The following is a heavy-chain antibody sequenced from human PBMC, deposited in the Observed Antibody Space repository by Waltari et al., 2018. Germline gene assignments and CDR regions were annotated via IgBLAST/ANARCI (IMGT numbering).Heavy chain of an antibody. CDR2: IHVNGNT. D-gene: IGHD3-22*01. V-gene: IGHV4-61*02. J-gene: IGHJ4*02. CDR1: GGSISSATYS. Sequence: QVQLQESGPGLVKPSQTLSLSCTVSGGSISSATYSWSWIRQPAGKGLEWIGRIHVNGNTNYNPSLISRVTISVDTSRNQFFLTVNSVTAADTAVYYCARDSYYYDGSGYPARWGQGTRVTVSS. CDR3: ARDSYYYDGSGYPAR.